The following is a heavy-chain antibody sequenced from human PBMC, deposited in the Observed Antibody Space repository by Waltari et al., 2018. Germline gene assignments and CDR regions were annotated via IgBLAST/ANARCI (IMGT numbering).Heavy chain of an antibody. J-gene: IGHJ2*01. CDR1: VFTFSSSE. D-gene: IGHD1-26*01. V-gene: IGHV3-48*03. CDR3: ARVAVTGSYYWYFDL. Sequence: EVQLVESGGGLVHPGGSLRLSCTDSVFTFSSSEMNWVRQAPGKGLEWISYISTSGSDIYYADSVKGRFTISRDNAKNSLYLQMDSLRAEDTAVYYCARVAVTGSYYWYFDLWGRGTLLTVSS. CDR2: ISTSGSDI.